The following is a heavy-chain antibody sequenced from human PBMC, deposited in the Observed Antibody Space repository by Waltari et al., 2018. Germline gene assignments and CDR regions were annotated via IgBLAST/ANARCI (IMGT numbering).Heavy chain of an antibody. J-gene: IGHJ5*02. CDR2: ISANNGHT. V-gene: IGHV1-18*01. Sequence: QVQLVQSGAEVKQPGASVKVSCRASGDTFSAFCISWVRKAPGQGLECMGWISANNGHTNHAQKFQGRLIMTKDTSTTTVYMELKYLASDDTAVYYCARERHRLMEVGYLMALDPWGQGTLVTVSS. D-gene: IGHD3-3*01. CDR1: GDTFSAFC. CDR3: ARERHRLMEVGYLMALDP.